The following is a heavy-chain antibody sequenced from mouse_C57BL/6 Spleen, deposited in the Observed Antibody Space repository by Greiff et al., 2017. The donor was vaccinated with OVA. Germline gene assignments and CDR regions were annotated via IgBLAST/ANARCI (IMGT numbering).Heavy chain of an antibody. D-gene: IGHD2-2*01. CDR3: ARRFGYYIDY. Sequence: VQLQQSGAELVRPGASVTLSCKASGYTFTDYEMHWVKQTPVHGLEWIGTIDPETGGTAYNQKFKGKAILTADKSSSTAYMGLRSLTSEDSAVYYCARRFGYYIDYWGQGTTLTVSS. CDR2: IDPETGGT. J-gene: IGHJ2*01. CDR1: GYTFTDYE. V-gene: IGHV1-15*01.